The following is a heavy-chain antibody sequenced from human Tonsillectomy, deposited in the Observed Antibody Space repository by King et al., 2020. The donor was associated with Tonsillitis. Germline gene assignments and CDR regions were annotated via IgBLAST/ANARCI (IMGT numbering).Heavy chain of an antibody. Sequence: VQLVESGGGLVKPGGSLRLSCAASGFTFSNVWMTWVRQAPGKGLEWLGRIRSKPDGGTADYAAPVKGRFTISRDDSKYTLYLQMNSLKTEDTAVYYCTTGPSRSGTSYFDYWGQGTLVTVSS. CDR3: TTGPSRSGTSYFDY. V-gene: IGHV3-15*01. J-gene: IGHJ4*02. CDR2: IRSKPDGGTA. CDR1: GFTFSNVW. D-gene: IGHD3-10*01.